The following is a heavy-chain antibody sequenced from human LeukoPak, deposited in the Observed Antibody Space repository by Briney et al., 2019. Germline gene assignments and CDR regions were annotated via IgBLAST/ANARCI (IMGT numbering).Heavy chain of an antibody. Sequence: PGGSLRLSCATSGFIFSGYYMSWIRQAPGKGLEWVSYISSSGSTIYYADSVKGRFTISRDNAKNSLYLQMNSLRAEDTAVYYCARDRASSGFDYYYYYMDVWGKGTTVTVSS. CDR1: GFIFSGYY. V-gene: IGHV3-11*01. D-gene: IGHD6-19*01. J-gene: IGHJ6*03. CDR3: ARDRASSGFDYYYYYMDV. CDR2: ISSSGSTI.